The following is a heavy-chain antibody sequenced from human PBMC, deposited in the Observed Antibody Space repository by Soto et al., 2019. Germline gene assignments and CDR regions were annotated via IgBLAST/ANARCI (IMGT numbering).Heavy chain of an antibody. CDR2: INHSGST. J-gene: IGHJ4*02. Sequence: SETLSLTCAVYGGSFSGYYWSWIRQPPGKGLEWIGEINHSGSTNYNPSLKSRVTISVDTSKNRFSLKLSSVTAADTAVYYCARSSDTAMAALYYFDYWGQGTLVTVSS. D-gene: IGHD5-18*01. CDR3: ARSSDTAMAALYYFDY. V-gene: IGHV4-34*01. CDR1: GGSFSGYY.